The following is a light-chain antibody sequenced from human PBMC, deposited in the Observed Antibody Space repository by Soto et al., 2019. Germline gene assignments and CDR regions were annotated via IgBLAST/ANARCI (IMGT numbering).Light chain of an antibody. CDR3: QQRNYWQVT. CDR2: DAS. V-gene: IGKV3-11*01. Sequence: EIVLTQSPATLSLSPGERATLSCRASQSVSRYLAWYQQRPGQAPRLLIYDASNRATGVPARFSGSGAGTDFTLTISSLEPEDFAVYYCQQRNYWQVTFGQGTRLEI. J-gene: IGKJ5*01. CDR1: QSVSRY.